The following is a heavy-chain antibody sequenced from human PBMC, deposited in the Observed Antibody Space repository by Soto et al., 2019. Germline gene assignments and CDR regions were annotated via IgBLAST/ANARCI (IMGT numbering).Heavy chain of an antibody. V-gene: IGHV3-23*01. J-gene: IGHJ4*02. CDR1: GFTFSNYA. CDR3: AREFAPGSPNYDY. Sequence: EVQLLESAGGLEQPGGSLRLSCAASGFTFSNYAMSWVRQAPGKGLEWVSTFTRSGNTYYADSVKGRFTISRDNSKNTLYLQMDSLRAEDTAVHYCAREFAPGSPNYDYWGLGTLVTVSS. CDR2: FTRSGNT. D-gene: IGHD3-10*01.